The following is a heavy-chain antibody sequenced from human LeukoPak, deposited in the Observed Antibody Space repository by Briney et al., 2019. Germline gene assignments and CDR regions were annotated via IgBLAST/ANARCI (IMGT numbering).Heavy chain of an antibody. CDR3: ASSYDSSGYYYDSNFDY. J-gene: IGHJ4*02. Sequence: SVKVSCKASGGTFSSYAISWVRQAPGQGLEWMGGIIPIFGTANYAQKFQGRVTITADESTSTTYMELSSLRSEDTAVYYCASSYDSSGYYYDSNFDYWGQGTLVTVSS. CDR2: IIPIFGTA. V-gene: IGHV1-69*01. CDR1: GGTFSSYA. D-gene: IGHD3-22*01.